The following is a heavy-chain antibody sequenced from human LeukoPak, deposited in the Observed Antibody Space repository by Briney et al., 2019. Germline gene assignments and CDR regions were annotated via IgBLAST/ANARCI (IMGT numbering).Heavy chain of an antibody. CDR2: IYYSGTT. Sequence: SETLSLTCTVSGGSISSSGYYWSWLRQHPGKGLEWIGYIYYSGTTYYNPSLKSRVTISVDTSKNQFSLKLFSVTAADTAVYYCAREDYYDSSGYLDYWGQGTLVTVSS. CDR1: GGSISSSGYY. D-gene: IGHD3-22*01. CDR3: AREDYYDSSGYLDY. V-gene: IGHV4-31*03. J-gene: IGHJ4*02.